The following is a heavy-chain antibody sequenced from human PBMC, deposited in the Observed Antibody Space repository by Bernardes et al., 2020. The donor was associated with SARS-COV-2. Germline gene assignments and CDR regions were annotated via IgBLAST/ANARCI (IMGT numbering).Heavy chain of an antibody. D-gene: IGHD6-19*01. CDR1: GFTFSSYA. CDR3: ARRSSSGWYGMDV. Sequence: LRLSCAASGFTFSSYAMHWVRQAPGKGLEWVAVISYDGSNKYYADSVKGRFTISRDNSKNTLYLQMNSLRAEDTAVYYCARRSSSGWYGMDVWGQGTTVTVSS. CDR2: ISYDGSNK. J-gene: IGHJ6*02. V-gene: IGHV3-30-3*01.